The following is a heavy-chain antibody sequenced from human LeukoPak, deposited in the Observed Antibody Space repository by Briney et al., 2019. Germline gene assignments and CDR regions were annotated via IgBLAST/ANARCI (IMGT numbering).Heavy chain of an antibody. CDR1: GGSISSYY. Sequence: SETLSLTCTVSGGSISSYYWSWIRQPPGKGLEWIGYIYYSGSTNYNPSLKSQVTISVDTSKNQFSLKLSSVTAADTAVYYCARVNSSSWYSFDYWGQGTLVTVSS. J-gene: IGHJ4*02. V-gene: IGHV4-59*01. D-gene: IGHD6-13*01. CDR2: IYYSGST. CDR3: ARVNSSSWYSFDY.